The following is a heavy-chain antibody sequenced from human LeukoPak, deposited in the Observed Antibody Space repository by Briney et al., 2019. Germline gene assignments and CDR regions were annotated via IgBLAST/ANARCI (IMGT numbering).Heavy chain of an antibody. Sequence: SETLSLTCTVSGGSISSYYWSWIRQPPGKGLEWIGYIYYSGSTNYNPSLKSRVTISVDTSKNQFSLKLSSVTAADTAVYYCARDRAYYYGSGSHSWFDPWGQGTLVTVSS. J-gene: IGHJ5*02. CDR2: IYYSGST. V-gene: IGHV4-59*01. CDR3: ARDRAYYYGSGSHSWFDP. CDR1: GGSISSYY. D-gene: IGHD3-10*01.